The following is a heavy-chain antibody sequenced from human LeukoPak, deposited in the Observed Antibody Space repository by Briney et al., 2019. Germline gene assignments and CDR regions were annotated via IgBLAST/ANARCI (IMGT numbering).Heavy chain of an antibody. J-gene: IGHJ3*02. CDR2: INHSGST. V-gene: IGHV4-34*01. D-gene: IGHD3-9*01. CDR1: GGSFSGYY. Sequence: SETLSLTCAVYGGSFSGYYWSWIRQPPGKGLEWIGEINHSGSTNYNPSLKSRVTISVDTSKNQFSLKLSSVTAEDTAVYYCAREIPDILTGHTANDAFDIWGQGTMVTVSS. CDR3: AREIPDILTGHTANDAFDI.